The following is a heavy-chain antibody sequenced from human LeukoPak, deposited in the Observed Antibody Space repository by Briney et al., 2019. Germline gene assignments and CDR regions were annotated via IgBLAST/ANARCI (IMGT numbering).Heavy chain of an antibody. V-gene: IGHV3-33*01. CDR3: ARSRDIVVVFPDFDP. CDR2: IWYDGSNK. CDR1: GFTFSNYG. D-gene: IGHD2-2*01. J-gene: IGHJ5*02. Sequence: GGSLRLSCAASGFTFSNYGMHWVRQAPGKGLEWVAVIWYDGSNKYYADSVKGRFTISRDNSKNTLYLQMDSLRAEDTAVYYCARSRDIVVVFPDFDPWGQGTLVTVSS.